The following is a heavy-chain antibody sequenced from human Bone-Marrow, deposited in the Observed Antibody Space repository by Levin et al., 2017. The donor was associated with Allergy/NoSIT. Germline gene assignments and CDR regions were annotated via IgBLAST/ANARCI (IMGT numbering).Heavy chain of an antibody. CDR3: ARSIAARPLTGMDV. D-gene: IGHD6-6*01. J-gene: IGHJ6*02. Sequence: EASVKVSCKASGYTFTGYYMHWVRQAPGQGLEWMGWINPNSGGTNYAQKFQGRVTMTRDTSISTAYMELSRLRSDDTAVYYCARSIAARPLTGMDVWGQGTTVTVSS. V-gene: IGHV1-2*02. CDR1: GYTFTGYY. CDR2: INPNSGGT.